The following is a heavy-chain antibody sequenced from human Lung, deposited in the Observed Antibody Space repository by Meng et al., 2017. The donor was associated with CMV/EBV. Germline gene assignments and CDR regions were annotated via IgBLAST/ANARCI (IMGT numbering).Heavy chain of an antibody. CDR3: TRYSSGWSLADP. CDR1: GFTFGDYA. D-gene: IGHD6-19*01. Sequence: SXTASGFTFGDYAMSWVRQAPGKGLEWVGFIRSKAYGGTTEYAASVKGRFTISRDDSKSIAYLQMNSLKTEDTAVYYCTRYSSGWSLADPWGQGXLVTVSS. CDR2: IRSKAYGGTT. J-gene: IGHJ5*02. V-gene: IGHV3-49*04.